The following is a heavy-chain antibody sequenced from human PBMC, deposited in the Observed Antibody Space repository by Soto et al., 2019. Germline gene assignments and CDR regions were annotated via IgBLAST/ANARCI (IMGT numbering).Heavy chain of an antibody. V-gene: IGHV1-58*01. CDR2: IVVGSGNT. CDR1: GFTFTSSA. CDR3: ARGRGYDYWYFDL. D-gene: IGHD5-12*01. Sequence: QMQLVQSGPEVKKPGTSVKVSCKASGFTFTSSAVQWVRQARGQRLEWIGWIVVGSGNTNYAQKFQERVTITRDMSTSTAYMELSSLRSEDTAVYYCARGRGYDYWYFDLWGRGTLVTVSS. J-gene: IGHJ2*01.